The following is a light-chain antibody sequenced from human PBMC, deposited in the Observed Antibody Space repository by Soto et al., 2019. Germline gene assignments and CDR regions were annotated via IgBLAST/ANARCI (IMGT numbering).Light chain of an antibody. J-gene: IGKJ2*03. Sequence: EGVLTQSPGTLSLSPGERATLFCRASQTIASDFFAWYQQKPGQAPRLLIYNASRRAAGIPDRFRGSGSGTDFTLTISRLEPEDFAVYYCQQYSTSPRYSFGQGTKLAIK. CDR3: QQYSTSPRYS. CDR1: QTIASDF. CDR2: NAS. V-gene: IGKV3-20*01.